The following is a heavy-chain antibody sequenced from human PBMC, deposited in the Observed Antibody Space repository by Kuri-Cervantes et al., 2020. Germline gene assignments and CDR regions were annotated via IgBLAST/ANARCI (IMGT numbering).Heavy chain of an antibody. CDR1: GYTFTSYG. CDR2: ISAYNGNT. D-gene: IGHD2/OR15-2a*01. V-gene: IGHV1-18*01. J-gene: IGHJ6*03. CDR3: ARGLSYSDPYYYYMDV. Sequence: ASVTVSCRASGYTFTSYGIHWVRQAPGQGLEWMGWISAYNGNTNYAQKLQGRVTITTDDSTSTGYMELSRLRSEDTAVYYCARGLSYSDPYYYYMDVWGKGTTVTVSS.